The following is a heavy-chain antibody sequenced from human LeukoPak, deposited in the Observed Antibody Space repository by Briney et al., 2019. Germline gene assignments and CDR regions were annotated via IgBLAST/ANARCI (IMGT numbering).Heavy chain of an antibody. Sequence: GGSLRLSCADSGFTFSSYWMHWVRHAPGKGLVWVSRINSDGSSTSYADSVKSRFTISRDKGKNTLYLQMNSLRAEDTDVYYCARFHRPQYYYDSSGYQNNDAFDIWGQGTMVTVSS. CDR3: ARFHRPQYYYDSSGYQNNDAFDI. CDR1: GFTFSSYW. D-gene: IGHD3-22*01. CDR2: INSDGSST. J-gene: IGHJ3*02. V-gene: IGHV3-74*01.